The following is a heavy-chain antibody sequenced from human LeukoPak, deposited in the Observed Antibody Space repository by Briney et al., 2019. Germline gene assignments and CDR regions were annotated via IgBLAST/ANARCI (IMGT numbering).Heavy chain of an antibody. CDR1: GASISSYY. CDR2: ISTSGST. Sequence: PSETLSLTCTVSGASISSYYWTWIRQPAGKGLEWIGRISTSGSTNYNPSLKSRVTMSVDTSNNQFSLKLNSVTAADTAVYYCARGFGDYGGFDYWGQGTLVTVS. V-gene: IGHV4-4*07. J-gene: IGHJ4*02. CDR3: ARGFGDYGGFDY. D-gene: IGHD4-17*01.